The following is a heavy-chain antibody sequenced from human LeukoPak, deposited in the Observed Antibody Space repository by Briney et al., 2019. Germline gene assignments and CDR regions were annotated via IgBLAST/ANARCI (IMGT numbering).Heavy chain of an antibody. CDR3: ARALSVVVPAAMGY. V-gene: IGHV1-2*02. CDR1: GYTFTGYY. D-gene: IGHD2-2*01. CDR2: INPNSGGT. J-gene: IGHJ4*02. Sequence: ASVKVSCKASGYTFTGYYMHWVRQAPGQGLEWMGWINPNSGGTNYAQKFQGRVTMTRDTSISTAYMELSRLRPDDTAVYYCARALSVVVPAAMGYWGQGTLVTVSS.